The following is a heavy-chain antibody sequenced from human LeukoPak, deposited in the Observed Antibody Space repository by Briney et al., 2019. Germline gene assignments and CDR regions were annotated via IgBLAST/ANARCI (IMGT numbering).Heavy chain of an antibody. J-gene: IGHJ5*02. V-gene: IGHV3-7*01. D-gene: IGHD6-13*01. Sequence: GGSLRLSCAASGFTFSSYAMSWVRQAPGKGLEWVANIKEDGSEKYYVDSVKGRFTISRDNAKNSLYLQMNSLEAEDTAVYYCVRVSLAAGGSDHWGQGTLVTVSS. CDR1: GFTFSSYA. CDR2: IKEDGSEK. CDR3: VRVSLAAGGSDH.